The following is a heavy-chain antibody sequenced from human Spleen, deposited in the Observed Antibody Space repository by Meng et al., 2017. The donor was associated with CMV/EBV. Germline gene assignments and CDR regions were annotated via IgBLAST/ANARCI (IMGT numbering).Heavy chain of an antibody. Sequence: SQTLSLTCVVSGGSISSRDYYWGWIRQPPGKGLEWIGSFYYTGGTYYNPSLKSRVTISKDTSKNQFSLKLSSVTAADTAVYYCAREGSSSDLYYYYGMDVWGQGTTVTVSS. CDR1: GGSISSRDYY. V-gene: IGHV4-39*07. CDR3: AREGSSSDLYYYYGMDV. D-gene: IGHD6-6*01. CDR2: FYYTGGT. J-gene: IGHJ6*02.